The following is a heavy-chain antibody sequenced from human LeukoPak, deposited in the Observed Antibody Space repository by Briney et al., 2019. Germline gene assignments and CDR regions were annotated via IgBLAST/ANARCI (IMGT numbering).Heavy chain of an antibody. CDR2: SSWNSGTI. J-gene: IGHJ3*01. Sequence: GRSLRLSCAASGFTFSDYAMHWVRQVPGKGLEWVGGSSWNSGTIAYGDSVKGRATISRDNARNSLYPEVNSLRVEDTALYYCAKDMAVGTTPRVYAFDVWGQGSLVTVSS. CDR3: AKDMAVGTTPRVYAFDV. D-gene: IGHD1/OR15-1a*01. V-gene: IGHV3-9*01. CDR1: GFTFSDYA.